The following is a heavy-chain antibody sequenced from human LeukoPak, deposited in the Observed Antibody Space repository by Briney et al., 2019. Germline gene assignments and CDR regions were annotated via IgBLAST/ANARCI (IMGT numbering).Heavy chain of an antibody. J-gene: IGHJ6*03. CDR2: IYYSGST. CDR1: GGSISSSSYY. CDR3: ARVLPNLEWLPHYYMDV. D-gene: IGHD3-3*01. V-gene: IGHV4-39*07. Sequence: SETLSLTCTVSGGSISSSSYYWGWIRQPPGKGLEWIGSIYYSGSTYYNPSLKSRVTISVETSKNQFSLKLSSVTAADTAVYYCARVLPNLEWLPHYYMDVWGKGTTVTVSS.